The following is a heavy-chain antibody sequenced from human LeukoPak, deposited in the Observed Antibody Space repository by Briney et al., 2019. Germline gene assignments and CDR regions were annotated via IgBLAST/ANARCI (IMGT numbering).Heavy chain of an antibody. CDR2: IYSGGNT. CDR3: ARFVSLEGYYFDY. Sequence: GGSLRLSCAASGFNFSSYGMSWVRQAPGKGLEWVSVIYSGGNTYYADSVKGRFTISRDTSKNTLYLQMNSLRAEDTAVFYCARFVSLEGYYFDYWGQGTLVTVSS. V-gene: IGHV3-66*01. J-gene: IGHJ4*02. CDR1: GFNFSSYG. D-gene: IGHD3-16*02.